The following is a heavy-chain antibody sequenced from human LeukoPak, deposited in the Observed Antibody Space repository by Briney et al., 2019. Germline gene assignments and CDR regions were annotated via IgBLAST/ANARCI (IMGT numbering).Heavy chain of an antibody. D-gene: IGHD1-26*01. CDR2: IKEDGSKK. CDR1: GFTFSEFW. Sequence: GGSLRLSCAASGFTFSEFWMSWVRQAPGKGLEWLANIKEDGSKKYYVDSVKGRFTISRDNAKNSLFLQMNSLRNEDTAVYYCAKEVEATYWYFDLWGRGTLVTVSS. V-gene: IGHV3-7*01. CDR3: AKEVEATYWYFDL. J-gene: IGHJ2*01.